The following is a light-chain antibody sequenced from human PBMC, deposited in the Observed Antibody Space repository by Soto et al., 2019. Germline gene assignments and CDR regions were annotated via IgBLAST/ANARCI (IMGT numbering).Light chain of an antibody. J-gene: IGKJ3*01. CDR2: GAS. V-gene: IGKV3-20*01. CDR1: QTVSSRY. CDR3: QQYGRSLT. Sequence: EIVLTQSPGTLSLSPGERATLSCRASQTVSSRYLAWYQQKPGQAPRLLIYGASSRATGIPDRFSGSGSGTDFTLTISRLEPEDSAVYYCQQYGRSLTFGPGTKVDIK.